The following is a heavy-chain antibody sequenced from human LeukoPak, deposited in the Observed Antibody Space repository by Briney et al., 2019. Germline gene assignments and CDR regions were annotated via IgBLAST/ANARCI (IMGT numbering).Heavy chain of an antibody. Sequence: SETLSLTCTVSGYSISSGYYWGWMRQPPGKGLEWIGSIYHSGSTYYNPSLKSRVTISVDTSKNQFSLKLSSVTAADTAVYYCARREGSSGYLGGFDYWGQGTLVTVSS. CDR3: ARREGSSGYLGGFDY. V-gene: IGHV4-38-2*02. D-gene: IGHD3-22*01. CDR1: GYSISSGYY. CDR2: IYHSGST. J-gene: IGHJ4*02.